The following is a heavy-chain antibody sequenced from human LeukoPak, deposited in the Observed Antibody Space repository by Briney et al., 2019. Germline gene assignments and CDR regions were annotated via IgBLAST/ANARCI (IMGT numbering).Heavy chain of an antibody. D-gene: IGHD1-26*01. Sequence: GASVKVSCKASGYTFTSYYMHWVRQAPGQGLEWMGIINPSGGSTSYAQKLQGRVTMTRDTSTSTVYMELSSLRSEDTAVYYCARDEWELLRADYWGQGTLVIVSS. V-gene: IGHV1-46*01. CDR2: INPSGGST. CDR3: ARDEWELLRADY. CDR1: GYTFTSYY. J-gene: IGHJ4*02.